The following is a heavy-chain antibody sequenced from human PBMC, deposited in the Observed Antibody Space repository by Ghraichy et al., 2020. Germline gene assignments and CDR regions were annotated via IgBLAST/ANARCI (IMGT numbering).Heavy chain of an antibody. V-gene: IGHV3-33*01. Sequence: GESLNISCATSGFSFSNFGMHWVRQAPGKGPEWVAVNWFDGSHEDYADSVKGRFTTFRDISKSTLYLQMNSLRVEDAAVYYCARDRVQQWFYVGVFDMWGQGTVVTVSS. CDR2: NWFDGSHE. CDR3: ARDRVQQWFYVGVFDM. D-gene: IGHD6-19*01. J-gene: IGHJ3*02. CDR1: GFSFSNFG.